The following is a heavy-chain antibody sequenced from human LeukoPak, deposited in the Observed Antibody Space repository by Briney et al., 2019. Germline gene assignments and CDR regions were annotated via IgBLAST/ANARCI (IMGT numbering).Heavy chain of an antibody. CDR3: ARDSYSSNWFDP. J-gene: IGHJ5*02. V-gene: IGHV4-39*07. Sequence: SETLSLTCTVSGGSISSSNYYWGWIRQPPGKGLEWIGSIYYSGRTYYNPSLKSRVTISVDTSKNQFSLKLSSVTAADTAVYYCARDSYSSNWFDPWGQGTLVTVSS. CDR1: GGSISSSNYY. CDR2: IYYSGRT. D-gene: IGHD4-11*01.